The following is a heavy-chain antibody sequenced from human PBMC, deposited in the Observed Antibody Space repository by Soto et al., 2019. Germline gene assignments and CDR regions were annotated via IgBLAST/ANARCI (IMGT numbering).Heavy chain of an antibody. Sequence: PSETLSLTCTVSGGSISSYYWSWIRQPPGKGLEWIGYIYYSGSTNYNPSLKSRVTISVDTSKNQFSLKLSSVTAADTAVYYCARAAYSSGSYYFDYWGQGTLVTVSS. V-gene: IGHV4-59*08. CDR2: IYYSGST. CDR1: GGSISSYY. CDR3: ARAAYSSGSYYFDY. D-gene: IGHD6-19*01. J-gene: IGHJ4*02.